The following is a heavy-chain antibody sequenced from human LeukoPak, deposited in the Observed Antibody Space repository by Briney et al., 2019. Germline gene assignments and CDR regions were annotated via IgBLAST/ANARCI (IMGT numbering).Heavy chain of an antibody. CDR2: IYYSGSN. J-gene: IGHJ5*02. CDR3: ARVRCLSTSCYEHNWFDP. V-gene: IGHV4-59*01. D-gene: IGHD2-2*01. Sequence: SETLSLTCTVSGDSISIYYGSWIRQPPGKGLGWIGYIYYSGSNNYHPPLKSRVPIPVDTTKNQFSLKLSSVTDEDTAVYHCARVRCLSTSCYEHNWFDPWRQGTLVTVSS. CDR1: GDSISIYY.